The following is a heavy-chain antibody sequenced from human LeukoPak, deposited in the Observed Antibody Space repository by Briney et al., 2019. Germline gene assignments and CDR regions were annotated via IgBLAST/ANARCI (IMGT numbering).Heavy chain of an antibody. CDR2: VMAIFGGV. D-gene: IGHD3-22*01. J-gene: IGHJ4*02. Sequence: SVKVSCKAPRGTFDSYGISWVRQAPGQGLEWMGGVMAIFGGVKYGQKFRGRATITTDASTSTAYMELRSLTSEDTGIYYCARGELGDRSGFSFFDYWGQGTLVTVSS. V-gene: IGHV1-69*05. CDR1: RGTFDSYG. CDR3: ARGELGDRSGFSFFDY.